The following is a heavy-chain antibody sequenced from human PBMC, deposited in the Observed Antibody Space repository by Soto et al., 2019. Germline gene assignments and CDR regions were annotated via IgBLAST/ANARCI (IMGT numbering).Heavy chain of an antibody. CDR3: ARRDSGGFYRFFDS. Sequence: GAXVKVSCNASGGSLSTNPISWVRQAPGQGLEWMGGTGSGTGPGNHAQKFQGRLTVTADKSTSTVYMELTNLSSEDTAVYYCARRDSGGFYRFFDSWGQGTLVTVSS. CDR1: GGSLSTNP. CDR2: TGSGTGPG. D-gene: IGHD2-15*01. J-gene: IGHJ4*02. V-gene: IGHV1-69*06.